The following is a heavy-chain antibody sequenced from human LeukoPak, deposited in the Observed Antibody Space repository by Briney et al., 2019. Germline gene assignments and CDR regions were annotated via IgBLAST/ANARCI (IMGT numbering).Heavy chain of an antibody. CDR2: IYYSGST. CDR1: GGSISSYY. Sequence: SETLSLTCTVSGGSISSYYWSWIRQPPGKGLEWIGYIYYSGSTNYNPSLKSRVTISVDTSKNQFSLKLSPVTAADTAVYYCARGLGGFWSGYLGDYWGQGTLVTVSS. CDR3: ARGLGGFWSGYLGDY. D-gene: IGHD3-3*01. J-gene: IGHJ4*02. V-gene: IGHV4-59*01.